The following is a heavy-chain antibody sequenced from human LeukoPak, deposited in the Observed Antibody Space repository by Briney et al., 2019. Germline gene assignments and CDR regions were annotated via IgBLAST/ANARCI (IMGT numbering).Heavy chain of an antibody. Sequence: GGSLRLSCAASGFTISSYDMHWVRQATGKGLEWVSAIGTAGDTYYPGSVKGRFTISRENAKNSLYLQMNSLRAGDTAVYYCARALLTKGYYYGMDVWGQGTTVTVSS. CDR2: IGTAGDT. D-gene: IGHD1-14*01. J-gene: IGHJ6*02. CDR3: ARALLTKGYYYGMDV. V-gene: IGHV3-13*01. CDR1: GFTISSYD.